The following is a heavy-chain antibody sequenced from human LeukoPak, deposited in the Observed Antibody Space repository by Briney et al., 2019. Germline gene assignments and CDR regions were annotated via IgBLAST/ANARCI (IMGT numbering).Heavy chain of an antibody. Sequence: SEALSLTCTVSGGSVSTSDYYWGWIRQTPGKGLEWIGDIFHNGKTNYNPSLKGRVTISIDTSNNQFSLRLPSVTAADTAVYYCARIFDSWGQGTLVTVSS. J-gene: IGHJ4*02. CDR2: IFHNGKT. V-gene: IGHV4-39*07. CDR1: GGSVSTSDYY. CDR3: ARIFDS.